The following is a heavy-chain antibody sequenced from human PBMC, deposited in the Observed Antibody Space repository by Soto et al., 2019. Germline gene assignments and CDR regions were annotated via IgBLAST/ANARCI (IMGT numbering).Heavy chain of an antibody. V-gene: IGHV1-2*04. Sequence: QVQLVQSGAEVKKPGASVKVSCKASGYTFTGYYMHWVRQAPGQGLEWMGWINPNSGGTNYAQKFQGWVTMTRDTAISTAYMELSRLRSDDTAVYYCAREGGMITFGGVSVDYWGQGTLVTVSS. D-gene: IGHD3-16*01. J-gene: IGHJ4*02. CDR3: AREGGMITFGGVSVDY. CDR2: INPNSGGT. CDR1: GYTFTGYY.